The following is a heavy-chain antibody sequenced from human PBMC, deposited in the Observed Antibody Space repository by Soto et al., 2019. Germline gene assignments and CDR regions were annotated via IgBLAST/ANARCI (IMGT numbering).Heavy chain of an antibody. Sequence: GGSLRLSCAASGFTFDDYAMHWVRQAPGKGLEWVSGISWNSGSIGYADSVKGRFTISRDNAKNSLYLQMNSLRAEDTALYYCAKDNHWNFREGKFDYWGQGTLVTVSS. CDR3: AKDNHWNFREGKFDY. J-gene: IGHJ4*02. CDR2: ISWNSGSI. D-gene: IGHD1-7*01. CDR1: GFTFDDYA. V-gene: IGHV3-9*01.